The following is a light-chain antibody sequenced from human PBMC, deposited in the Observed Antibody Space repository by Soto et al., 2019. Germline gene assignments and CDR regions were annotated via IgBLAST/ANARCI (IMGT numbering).Light chain of an antibody. J-gene: IGLJ2*01. CDR2: DVN. CDR1: SSDVGGYNY. V-gene: IGLV2-11*01. CDR3: CSFAGTYIFVI. Sequence: QSALTQPRSVSGSPGQSVTISCSGTSSDVGGYNYVSWYQQHPGKAPKLMIYDVNKRPSGVPDRFSGSKSGNTASLTISGLRTDDEADYYCCSFAGTYIFVIFGGGTKLTVL.